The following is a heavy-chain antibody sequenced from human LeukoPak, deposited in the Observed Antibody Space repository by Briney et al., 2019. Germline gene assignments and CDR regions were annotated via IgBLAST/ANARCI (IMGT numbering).Heavy chain of an antibody. CDR3: AGVHSNGQD. J-gene: IGHJ4*02. D-gene: IGHD3-22*01. CDR2: MNPNSGNT. V-gene: IGHV1-8*01. CDR1: VYTFTGYD. Sequence: GASVKVSCKASVYTFTGYDINWVRQAAGQGLEWMGWMNPNSGNTGYGQNFLGRGTMTRDTSRTTAYMELSSLRSEDTAVYYCAGVHSNGQDWGQGPLVTVSS.